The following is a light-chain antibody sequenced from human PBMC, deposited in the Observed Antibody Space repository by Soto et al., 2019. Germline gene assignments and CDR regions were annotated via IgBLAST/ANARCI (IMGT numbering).Light chain of an antibody. CDR1: SSDVGDYDY. J-gene: IGLJ1*01. CDR2: DVS. CDR3: SSYTSRGTYV. Sequence: QSALTQPASVSGSPGQTITISCTGTSSDVGDYDYVSWHQQHPVKAPKLMIYDVSGRPAGVSNRFSGSKSGNTASLTISGLQAEDEADYYCSSYTSRGTYVFGTGTKLTVL. V-gene: IGLV2-14*03.